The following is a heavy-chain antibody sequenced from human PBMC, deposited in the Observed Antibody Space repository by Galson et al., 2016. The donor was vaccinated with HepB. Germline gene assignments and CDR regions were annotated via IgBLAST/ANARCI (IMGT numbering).Heavy chain of an antibody. CDR2: IPNSGTT. CDR3: ARGTCSGGNCDLEPFGVDV. Sequence: TLSLTCSVSGGSIDNGGYYWTWIRQHPVKGLECVGYIPNSGTTSYNPSLKSRVALSVDTSENLFSLRLTGVTAADTAVYYCARGTCSGGNCDLEPFGVDVWGKGTTVTVSS. V-gene: IGHV4-31*03. D-gene: IGHD2-15*01. CDR1: GGSIDNGGYY. J-gene: IGHJ6*04.